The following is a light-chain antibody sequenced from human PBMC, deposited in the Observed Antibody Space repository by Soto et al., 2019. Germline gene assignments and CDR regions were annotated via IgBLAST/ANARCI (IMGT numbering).Light chain of an antibody. V-gene: IGKV1-39*01. Sequence: IQMTQSPSSLSASVGDRVTISCRASHNINNYLNWYQQKPGTAPKPLIYAASSLQPGVPSRFNGSRSATDFTLTISSLQPEDSATYYCQQSYYIPRSFDQGTKLEIK. CDR2: AAS. J-gene: IGKJ2*03. CDR1: HNINNY. CDR3: QQSYYIPRS.